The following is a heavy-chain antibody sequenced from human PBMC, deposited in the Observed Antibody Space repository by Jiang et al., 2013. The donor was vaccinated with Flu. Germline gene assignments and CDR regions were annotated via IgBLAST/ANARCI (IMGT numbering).Heavy chain of an antibody. CDR1: GGSISSGSYY. CDR3: ARAHHIKQQLAGTYWYFDL. D-gene: IGHD6-13*01. V-gene: IGHV4-61*02. Sequence: VQLVESGPGLVKPSQTLSLTCTVSGGSISSGSYYWSWIRQPAGKGLEWIGRIYTSGSTNYNPSLKSRVTISVDTSKNQFSLKLSSVTAADTAVYYCARAHHIKQQLAGTYWYFDLWAVAPWSLSPQ. CDR2: IYTSGST. J-gene: IGHJ2*01.